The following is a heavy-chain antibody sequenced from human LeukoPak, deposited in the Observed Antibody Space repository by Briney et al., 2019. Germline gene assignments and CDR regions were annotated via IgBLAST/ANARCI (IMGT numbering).Heavy chain of an antibody. D-gene: IGHD3-10*01. CDR2: IYYSGST. CDR3: ARRPNGSLDY. V-gene: IGHV4-39*01. CDR1: GGSISGSSYY. J-gene: IGHJ4*02. Sequence: SETLSLTCTVSGGSISGSSYYWGWIRQPPGKGLEWIGSIYYSGSTYYNPSLKSRVTISVDTSKNQFSLKLNSVTATDTAVYFCARRPNGSLDYWGQGILVTVSS.